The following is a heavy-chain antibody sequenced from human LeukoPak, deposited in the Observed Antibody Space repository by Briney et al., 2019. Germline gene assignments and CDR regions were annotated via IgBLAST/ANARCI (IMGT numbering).Heavy chain of an antibody. Sequence: SETLSLTCTVSGGSISRGSYYWSWIRQPAGKGLEWIGRIYTSGSTNYNPSLKSRVTISVDTSKNQFSLKLSSVTAADTAVYYCARGSGWYYRWWFDPWGQGTLVTVSS. D-gene: IGHD6-19*01. CDR2: IYTSGST. CDR3: ARGSGWYYRWWFDP. V-gene: IGHV4-61*02. J-gene: IGHJ5*02. CDR1: GGSISRGSYY.